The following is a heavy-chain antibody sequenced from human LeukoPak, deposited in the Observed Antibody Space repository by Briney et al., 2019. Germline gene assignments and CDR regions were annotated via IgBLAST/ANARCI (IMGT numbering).Heavy chain of an antibody. CDR1: GGSIISSSYY. CDR2: IYYSGST. D-gene: IGHD5-18*01. J-gene: IGHJ4*02. Sequence: PSETLSLTCTVSGGSIISSSYYWGWIRQPPGKGLEWIGSIYYSGSTYYNPSLKSRVTISVDTSKNQFSLKLSSVTAADTAVYYCARDDFSYGRIGGLGYWGQGTLVTVSS. V-gene: IGHV4-39*07. CDR3: ARDDFSYGRIGGLGY.